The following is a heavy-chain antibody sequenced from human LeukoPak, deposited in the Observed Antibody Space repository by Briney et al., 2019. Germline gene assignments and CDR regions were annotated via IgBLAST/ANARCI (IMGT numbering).Heavy chain of an antibody. CDR1: GYTFTSYY. D-gene: IGHD3-22*01. CDR2: INPSGGST. J-gene: IGHJ4*02. Sequence: ASVKVSCKASGYTFTSYYMHWVRQAPGQGLEWMGIINPSGGSTSYAQKFQGRVTMTRGMSTSTVYMELSSLRSEDTAVYYCASDQDDNYYDSSGYYGRLDYCGQGTLVNVSS. CDR3: ASDQDDNYYDSSGYYGRLDY. V-gene: IGHV1-46*01.